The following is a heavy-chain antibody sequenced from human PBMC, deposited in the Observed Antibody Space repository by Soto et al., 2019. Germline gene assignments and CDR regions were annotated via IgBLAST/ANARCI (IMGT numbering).Heavy chain of an antibody. J-gene: IGHJ6*02. D-gene: IGHD3-3*01. CDR2: IGTAGDT. CDR1: GFTFSSYD. V-gene: IGHV3-13*01. Sequence: ESGGGLVQPGGSLRLSCAASGFTFSSYDMHWVRQATGKGLEWVSAIGTAGDTYYPGSVKGRFTISRENAKNSLYLQMNSLRAEDTAVYYCARGYDFWSGLGQIVWGQGTTVTVSS. CDR3: ARGYDFWSGLGQIV.